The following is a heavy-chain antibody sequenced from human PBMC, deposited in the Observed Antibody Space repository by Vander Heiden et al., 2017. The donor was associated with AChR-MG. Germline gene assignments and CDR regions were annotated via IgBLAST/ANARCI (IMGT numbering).Heavy chain of an antibody. V-gene: IGHV1-18*01. D-gene: IGHD5-18*01. CDR2: ISAYNGNT. CDR1: GYTFTSYG. J-gene: IGHJ6*02. CDR3: ARPTGDPVDTAIDYYGMDV. Sequence: QVPLVQSGAEVKKPGASVKVSCKASGYTFTSYGLSWVRPDPGQGLEWMGWISAYNGNTNYAQKLQGRVTMTTDTSTSTAYMELRSLRSDDTAVYYCARPTGDPVDTAIDYYGMDVWGQGTTVTVSS.